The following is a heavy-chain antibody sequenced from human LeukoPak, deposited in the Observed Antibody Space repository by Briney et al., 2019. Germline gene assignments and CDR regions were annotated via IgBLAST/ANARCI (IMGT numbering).Heavy chain of an antibody. Sequence: SGGSLRFSSAASGFTFSRYGMHWVRKAPGKGLEWVTAISYDGSNKYYADSVKGRFTISRDNSKNTLYVQMNSLRAEDTAVYYCARMGSSSDGFDPWGQGTLVTVSS. CDR3: ARMGSSSDGFDP. D-gene: IGHD6-13*01. V-gene: IGHV3-30*04. J-gene: IGHJ5*02. CDR1: GFTFSRYG. CDR2: ISYDGSNK.